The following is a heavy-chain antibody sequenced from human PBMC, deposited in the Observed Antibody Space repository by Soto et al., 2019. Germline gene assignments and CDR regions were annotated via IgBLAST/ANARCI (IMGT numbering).Heavy chain of an antibody. CDR3: GGGTSSSALCGSLDM. D-gene: IGHD6-6*01. V-gene: IGHV1-18*01. CDR1: GYTFGSYG. J-gene: IGHJ3*02. Sequence: QVQLVQSGAEVKKPGAAVKVSCKASGYTFGSYGINWVRQAPGQGLEWMGWISEYDGDTKYEQKFQGRVTMTTDTSTGTAYMDLRSLSSDDTAVYYCGGGTSSSALCGSLDMWGQGTMVTVSS. CDR2: ISEYDGDT.